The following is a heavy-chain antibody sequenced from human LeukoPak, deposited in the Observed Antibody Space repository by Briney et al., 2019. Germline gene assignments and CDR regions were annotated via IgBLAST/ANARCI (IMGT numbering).Heavy chain of an antibody. V-gene: IGHV1-8*01. CDR2: MNPNSGNT. Sequence: ASVKVSSKASGYTFTSYDINWVRQATGQGLEWLGWMNPNSGNTGYAQKFQGRVTMTRNTSISTAYMELRSLRSDDTAVYYCARDRSYFGSGDDAFDIWGQGTMVTVSS. CDR1: GYTFTSYD. D-gene: IGHD3-10*01. J-gene: IGHJ3*02. CDR3: ARDRSYFGSGDDAFDI.